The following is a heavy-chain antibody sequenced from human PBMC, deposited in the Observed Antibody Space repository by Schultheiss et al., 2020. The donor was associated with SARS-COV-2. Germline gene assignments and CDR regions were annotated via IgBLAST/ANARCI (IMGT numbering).Heavy chain of an antibody. CDR3: ARVRDYIWGSFDY. D-gene: IGHD3-16*01. J-gene: IGHJ4*02. CDR1: GGSISSGSYY. Sequence: SQTLSLTCTVSGGSISSGSYYWSWIRQPPGKGLEWIGYIYYSGSTNYNPSLKSRVTISVDTSKNQFSLKLSSVTAADTAVYYCARVRDYIWGSFDYWGQGTLVTVSS. V-gene: IGHV4-61*01. CDR2: IYYSGST.